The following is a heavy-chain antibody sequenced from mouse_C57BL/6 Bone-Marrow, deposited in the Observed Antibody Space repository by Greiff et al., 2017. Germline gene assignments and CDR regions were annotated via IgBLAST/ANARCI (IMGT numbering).Heavy chain of an antibody. CDR2: IDPRSGNT. V-gene: IGHV1-81*01. D-gene: IGHD1-1*01. CDR3: ARGAYYGSSYAWFAY. CDR1: GYTFTSYG. Sequence: VKLMESGAELARPGASVKLSCKASGYTFTSYGISWVKQRTGQGLEWIGEIDPRSGNTNYNEKFKGKATLTADKSSSTSYMELRSLTCEDSAVYFCARGAYYGSSYAWFAYWGQGTLVTVSA. J-gene: IGHJ3*01.